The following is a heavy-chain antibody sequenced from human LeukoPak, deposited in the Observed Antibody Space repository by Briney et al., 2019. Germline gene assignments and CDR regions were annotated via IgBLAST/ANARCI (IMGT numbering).Heavy chain of an antibody. CDR2: ISPDNGHT. CDR1: GHTFTNYG. V-gene: IGHV1-18*01. J-gene: IGHJ4*02. CDR3: ARDQRAVDRTMSYY. D-gene: IGHD5-18*01. Sequence: ASVKVSCKASGHTFTNYGISWLRQAPGQGLEWMGRISPDNGHTTYAQKFQGRVTMTTDTSTSTAYMELRSLRSDDTAVYYCARDQRAVDRTMSYYWGQGTQVTVSS.